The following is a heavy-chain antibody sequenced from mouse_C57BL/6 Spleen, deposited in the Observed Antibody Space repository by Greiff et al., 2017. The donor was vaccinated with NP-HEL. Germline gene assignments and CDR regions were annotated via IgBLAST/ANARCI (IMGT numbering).Heavy chain of an antibody. CDR3: ARYYYGSSSYAMDY. J-gene: IGHJ4*01. CDR2: IDPEDGKT. CDR1: GFNIKDYY. V-gene: IGHV14-2*01. D-gene: IGHD1-1*01. Sequence: EVQLQQSGAELVKPGASVKLSCTASGFNIKDYYMHWVKQRTEQGLEWIGRIDPEDGKTKYAPKFQGKATITADTSSNTAYLQLSSLTSEDTAVYYCARYYYGSSSYAMDYWGQGTSVTVSS.